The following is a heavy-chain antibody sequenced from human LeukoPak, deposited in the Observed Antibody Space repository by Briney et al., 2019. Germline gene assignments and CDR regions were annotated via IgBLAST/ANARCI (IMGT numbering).Heavy chain of an antibody. CDR3: ARRVRCSGGSCYSGFDY. D-gene: IGHD2-15*01. J-gene: IGHJ4*02. CDR2: IYYSGST. V-gene: IGHV4-59*01. Sequence: SETLSLTCTVSGGSISSYYWSWIRQPPGKGLGWIGYIYYSGSTNYNPSLKSRVTISVDTSKNQFSLKLSSVTAADTAVYYCARRVRCSGGSCYSGFDYWGQGTLVTVSS. CDR1: GGSISSYY.